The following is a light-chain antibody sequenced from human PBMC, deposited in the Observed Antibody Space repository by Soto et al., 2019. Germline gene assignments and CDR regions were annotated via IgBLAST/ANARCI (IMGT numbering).Light chain of an antibody. V-gene: IGKV1-5*03. CDR1: QSISTW. Sequence: DIQMTQSPSTLSASVGDRVTITCRASQSISTWLAWYQQKPGKAPKLLVSKASSLESGVPSRFSGSGSETEFTLTISSLQPDDFATYYCQQYNSYGLTFGGGTKVEIK. CDR3: QQYNSYGLT. J-gene: IGKJ4*01. CDR2: KAS.